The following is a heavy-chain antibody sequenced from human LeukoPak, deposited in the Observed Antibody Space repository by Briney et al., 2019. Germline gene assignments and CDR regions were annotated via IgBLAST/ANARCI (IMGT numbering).Heavy chain of an antibody. CDR1: GFTFSSYA. CDR2: ISGSGGST. CDR3: AKEQDYDILTGYYGSFDY. Sequence: GGSLRLSCAASGFTFSSYAMSWVRQAPGKGLEGVSAISGSGGSTFYADSVKGRFTISRDNSKNTLYLQMNSLRAEDTAVYYCAKEQDYDILTGYYGSFDYWGQRTLVTVSS. D-gene: IGHD3-9*01. J-gene: IGHJ4*02. V-gene: IGHV3-23*01.